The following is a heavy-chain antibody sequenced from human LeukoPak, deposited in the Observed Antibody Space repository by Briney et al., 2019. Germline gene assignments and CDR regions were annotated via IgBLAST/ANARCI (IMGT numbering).Heavy chain of an antibody. CDR2: IYHSGNT. CDR3: ARGPVGVGARNWFDP. Sequence: PSETLSLTCAVSGGSISSSNWWSWVRQPPGKGLEWIGEIYHSGNTNYNPSLRSRVTISVDTSKNQFSLKLSSVTAADTAVYYCARGPVGVGARNWFDPWGQGTLVTVSS. J-gene: IGHJ5*02. V-gene: IGHV4-4*02. CDR1: GGSISSSNW. D-gene: IGHD1-26*01.